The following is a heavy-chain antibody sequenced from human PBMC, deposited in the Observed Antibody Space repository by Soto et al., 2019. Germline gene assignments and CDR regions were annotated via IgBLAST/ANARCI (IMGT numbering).Heavy chain of an antibody. J-gene: IGHJ4*02. CDR2: IWYDGSNK. Sequence: QVQLVESGGGVVQPGRSLRLSCAASGFTFSSYGMHWVRQAPVKGLEWVAVIWYDGSNKYYADSVKGRFTISRDNSKNTLYLQMNSLRAEDTAVYYCARDGPRYYFDYWGQGALVTVSS. CDR3: ARDGPRYYFDY. CDR1: GFTFSSYG. V-gene: IGHV3-33*01.